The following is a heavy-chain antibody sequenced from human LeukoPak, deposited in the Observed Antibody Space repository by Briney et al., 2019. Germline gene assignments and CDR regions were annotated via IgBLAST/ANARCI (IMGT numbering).Heavy chain of an antibody. V-gene: IGHV3-30*02. J-gene: IGHJ4*02. Sequence: GGSLRLSCAASGFTFSSYGMHWVRQAPGKGLGWVGFIRYDGSNKYYADSVKGRFTISRENSKNTLYLQMNSLRAEDTAVYYCAKNLYDSSGYYFDYWGQGTLVTVSS. D-gene: IGHD3-22*01. CDR2: IRYDGSNK. CDR3: AKNLYDSSGYYFDY. CDR1: GFTFSSYG.